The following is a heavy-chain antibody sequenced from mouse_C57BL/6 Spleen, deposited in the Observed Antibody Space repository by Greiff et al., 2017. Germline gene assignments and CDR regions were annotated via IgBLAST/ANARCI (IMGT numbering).Heavy chain of an antibody. V-gene: IGHV1-15*01. J-gene: IGHJ2*01. CDR1: GYTFTDYE. CDR3: TRSKITFDY. D-gene: IGHD2-4*01. Sequence: VQVVESGAELVRPGASVTLSCKASGYTFTDYEMHWVKQTPVHGLEWIGAIDPETGGTAYNQKFKGKAILTADKSSSTAYMELRSLTSEDSAVYYCTRSKITFDYWGQGTTLTVSS. CDR2: IDPETGGT.